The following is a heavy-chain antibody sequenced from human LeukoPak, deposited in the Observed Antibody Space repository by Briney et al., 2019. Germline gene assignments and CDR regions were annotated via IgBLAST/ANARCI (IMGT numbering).Heavy chain of an antibody. J-gene: IGHJ4*02. V-gene: IGHV3-48*03. CDR3: ARGITMVRGVIGY. Sequence: GGSLRLSCAASGFTFSSYEMNWVRQAPGKGLEWVSYISSSGSTIYYADSVKGRFTISRDNAKNSLYLQMNSLRAEDTAVYYCARGITMVRGVIGYWGQGTLVTVYS. CDR1: GFTFSSYE. D-gene: IGHD3-10*01. CDR2: ISSSGSTI.